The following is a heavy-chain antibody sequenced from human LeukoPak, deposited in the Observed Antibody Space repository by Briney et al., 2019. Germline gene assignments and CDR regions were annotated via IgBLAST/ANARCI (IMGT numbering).Heavy chain of an antibody. CDR1: GFTLTHAW. CDR3: TTDPPTVVKA. D-gene: IGHD4-23*01. J-gene: IGHJ4*02. CDR2: IKSKNEGGST. V-gene: IGHV3-15*01. Sequence: GGSLRLSCAASGFTLTHAWMSWVRQAPGKGLERVCRIKSKNEGGSTEYAAPVKGRVTISRDDSKNTLYLQMNSLETEDTAVYYCTTDPPTVVKAWGQGTLVTVSS.